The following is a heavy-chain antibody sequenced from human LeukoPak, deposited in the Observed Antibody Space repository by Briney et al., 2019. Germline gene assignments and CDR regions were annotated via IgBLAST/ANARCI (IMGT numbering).Heavy chain of an antibody. D-gene: IGHD3-22*01. Sequence: GGSLRLSCAASGFTFSSYAMHWVRQAPGKGLEWVAVISYDGSNKYYADSVKGRFTISRDNSKNTLYLQMNSLRAEDTAVYYCARGEYYYDSSGYYLDYWGQGTLVTVSS. CDR2: ISYDGSNK. CDR3: ARGEYYYDSSGYYLDY. J-gene: IGHJ4*02. CDR1: GFTFSSYA. V-gene: IGHV3-30-3*01.